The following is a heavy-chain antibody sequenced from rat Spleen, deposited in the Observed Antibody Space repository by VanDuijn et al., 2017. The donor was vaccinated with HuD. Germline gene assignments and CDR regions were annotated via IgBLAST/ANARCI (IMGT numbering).Heavy chain of an antibody. Sequence: QVQLKESGPGLVQPSQTLSLTCTVSGLSLTSNSVSWVRQPPGKGLEWMGGIWGDGSTNYNSALKSRLSISRDTSKSQVFLKMNSLQTEDTAMYFCARSTYYGYTGYFDYWGQGVMVTVSS. CDR2: IWGDGST. D-gene: IGHD1-9*01. CDR3: ARSTYYGYTGYFDY. V-gene: IGHV2-47*01. J-gene: IGHJ2*01. CDR1: GLSLTSNS.